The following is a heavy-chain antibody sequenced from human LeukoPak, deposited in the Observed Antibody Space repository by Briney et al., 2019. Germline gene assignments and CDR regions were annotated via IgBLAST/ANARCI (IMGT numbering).Heavy chain of an antibody. D-gene: IGHD1-1*01. J-gene: IGHJ4*02. CDR2: IYYSGST. CDR3: ARMVTGTARTPYYFDY. Sequence: SETLSLTCTVSGGSISSYYWSWIRQPPGRGLEWIGYIYYSGSTNYNPSLKSRVTISVDTSKNQFSLKLSSVTAADTAVYYCARMVTGTARTPYYFDYWGQGTLVTVSS. CDR1: GGSISSYY. V-gene: IGHV4-59*08.